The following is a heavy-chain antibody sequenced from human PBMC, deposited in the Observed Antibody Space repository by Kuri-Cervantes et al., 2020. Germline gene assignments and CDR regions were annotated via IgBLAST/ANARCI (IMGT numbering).Heavy chain of an antibody. CDR3: AAGIAARRGSDY. CDR1: GYTFTSYD. J-gene: IGHJ4*02. V-gene: IGHV1-18*01. Sequence: ASVKVSCKASGYTFTSYDINWVRQATGQGLEWMGWISAYNGNTNYAQKLQGRVTMTTDTSTSTAYMELRSLRSDDTAVYYCAAGIAARRGSDYWGQGTLVTVSS. CDR2: ISAYNGNT. D-gene: IGHD6-6*01.